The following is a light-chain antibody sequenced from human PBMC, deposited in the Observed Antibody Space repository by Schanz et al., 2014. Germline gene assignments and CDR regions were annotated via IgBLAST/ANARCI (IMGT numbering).Light chain of an antibody. CDR3: QQANSFPRT. J-gene: IGKJ1*01. V-gene: IGKV1-33*01. CDR1: QSITDY. Sequence: DIRMTQSPSSLSASVGDRVTITCRASQSITDYLNWYQQKPGKAPKLLIYDASNLETGVPSRFSGSGSGTDFTFTISSLQPEDIATYYCQQANSFPRTFGQGTKVEIK. CDR2: DAS.